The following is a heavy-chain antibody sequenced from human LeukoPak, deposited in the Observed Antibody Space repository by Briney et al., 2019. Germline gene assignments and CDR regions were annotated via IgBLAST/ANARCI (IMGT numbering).Heavy chain of an antibody. V-gene: IGHV1-24*01. D-gene: IGHD2-15*01. CDR3: ATDPVVAAGIDY. CDR2: FDPEDGET. J-gene: IGHJ4*02. Sequence: ASVKVSCKVSGYTLTELSMHWVRQAPGKGLEWMGGFDPEDGETIYAQKFQSRVTMTEDTSTDTAYMELSSLRSEDTAVYYCATDPVVAAGIDYWGQGTLVTVSS. CDR1: GYTLTELS.